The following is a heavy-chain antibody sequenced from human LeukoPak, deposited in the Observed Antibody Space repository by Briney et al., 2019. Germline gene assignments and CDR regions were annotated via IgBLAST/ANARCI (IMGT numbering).Heavy chain of an antibody. V-gene: IGHV4-59*11. D-gene: IGHD3-10*01. J-gene: IGHJ5*01. CDR1: GGSITSHF. CDR2: IHYSGST. CDR3: ARLVWLGESPGSWFDS. Sequence: SETLSLTCSVSGGSITSHFWSWIRQPPGKGLEWIGYIHYSGSTNYNPSLKSRVTISPDTSKNQLFLKLNSVAAADTAVYYCARLVWLGESPGSWFDSWGQGTLVTVSS.